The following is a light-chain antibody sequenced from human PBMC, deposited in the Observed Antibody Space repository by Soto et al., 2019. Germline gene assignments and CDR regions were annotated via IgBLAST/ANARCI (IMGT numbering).Light chain of an antibody. Sequence: QSVLTQPPSVSGAPGQRVTISCTGSSSNIGAGYDVHWYQQLPGTAPKLLIYGNSNRPSGVPDRFSGPKSGTSASLAITGLRAEDEADYYCQSYDSSLSGVVFGGGTKVTVL. CDR1: SSNIGAGYD. V-gene: IGLV1-40*01. CDR2: GNS. J-gene: IGLJ2*01. CDR3: QSYDSSLSGVV.